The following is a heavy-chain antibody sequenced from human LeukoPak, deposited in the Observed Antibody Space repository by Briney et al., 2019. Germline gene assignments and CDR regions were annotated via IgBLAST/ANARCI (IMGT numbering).Heavy chain of an antibody. D-gene: IGHD4-11*01. V-gene: IGHV1-69*02. CDR2: IIPILGIA. J-gene: IGHJ4*02. Sequence: SVKVSXKASGGTFRSYTISWVRQAPGQGLEWMGRIIPILGIANYAQKFQGRVTITADKSTSTAYMELSSLRSEDTAVYYCARGYSNYVGYFDYWGQGTLVTVSS. CDR3: ARGYSNYVGYFDY. CDR1: GGTFRSYT.